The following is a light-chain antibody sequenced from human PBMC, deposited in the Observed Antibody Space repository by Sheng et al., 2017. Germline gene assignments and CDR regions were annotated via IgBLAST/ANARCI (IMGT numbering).Light chain of an antibody. CDR2: DVT. J-gene: IGLJ1*01. CDR3: CSYAGRDYI. V-gene: IGLV2-11*01. Sequence: QSALTQPRSVSGSTGQSVTISCTGTSSDVGKYDYVSWYQQHPGKAPKLIIFDVTKRPSGVPDRFSGSKSGNTASLTISGLQADDEADYHCCSYAGRDYIFGSGTEVTVL. CDR1: SSDVGKYDY.